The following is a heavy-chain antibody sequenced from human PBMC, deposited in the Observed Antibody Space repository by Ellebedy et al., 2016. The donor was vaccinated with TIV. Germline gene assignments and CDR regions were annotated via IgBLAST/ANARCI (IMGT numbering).Heavy chain of an antibody. J-gene: IGHJ4*02. D-gene: IGHD3-22*01. CDR1: GFTFSSYW. CDR3: ARARGHYYDSSGYFDY. CDR2: ISSSSSTI. V-gene: IGHV3-48*01. Sequence: GESLKISXAASGFTFSSYWMSWVRQAPGKGLEWVSYISSSSSTIYYADSVKGRFTISRDNAKNSLYLQMNSLRAEDTAVYYCARARGHYYDSSGYFDYWGQGTLVTVSS.